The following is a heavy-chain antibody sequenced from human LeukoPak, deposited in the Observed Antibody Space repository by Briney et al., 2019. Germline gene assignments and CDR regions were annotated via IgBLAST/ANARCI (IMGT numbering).Heavy chain of an antibody. V-gene: IGHV4-34*01. D-gene: IGHD2-2*01. CDR1: GGSFSGYY. CDR3: ASLRLGYCSSTNCYDAFDI. Sequence: KPSETLSLTCAVYGGSFSGYYWSWIRQPPGKGLEWIGEINHSGSTNYNPSLKSRVTISVDTSKNQFSLKLSSVTAADTAVYYCASLRLGYCSSTNCYDAFDIWGQGAMVTVSS. J-gene: IGHJ3*02. CDR2: INHSGST.